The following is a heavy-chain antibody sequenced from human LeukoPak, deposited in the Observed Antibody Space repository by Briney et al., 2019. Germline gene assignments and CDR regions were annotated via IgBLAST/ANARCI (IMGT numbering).Heavy chain of an antibody. CDR2: INPNSGGT. J-gene: IGHJ3*02. CDR3: ARDSSGYYGHDAFDI. CDR1: GYTFTGYY. D-gene: IGHD3-22*01. Sequence: VASVKVSCTASGYTFTGYYMHWVRQAPGQGLEWMGWINPNSGGTNYAQKFQGRVTMTRDTSISTAYMELSRLRSDDTAVYYCARDSSGYYGHDAFDIWGQGTMVTVSS. V-gene: IGHV1-2*02.